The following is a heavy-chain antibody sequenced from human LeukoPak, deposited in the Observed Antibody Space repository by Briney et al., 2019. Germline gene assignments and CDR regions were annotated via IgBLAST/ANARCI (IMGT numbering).Heavy chain of an antibody. J-gene: IGHJ3*02. D-gene: IGHD3-3*01. CDR1: GFTFSSYG. Sequence: GGSLRLSCAASGFTFSSYGMHWVRQAPGKGLEWVAFIRYDGSNKYYADSVKGRFTISRDNSKNTLYLQMNSLRAEDTAVYYCANSWMEWLAEDAFDIWGQGTMVTVSS. CDR3: ANSWMEWLAEDAFDI. V-gene: IGHV3-30*02. CDR2: IRYDGSNK.